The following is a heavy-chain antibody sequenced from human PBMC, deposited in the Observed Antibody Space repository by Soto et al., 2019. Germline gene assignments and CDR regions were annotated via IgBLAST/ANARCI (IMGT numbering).Heavy chain of an antibody. CDR2: IYYSGST. J-gene: IGHJ5*02. CDR3: ASPKIAFYNWFDP. CDR1: GGSISSSSYY. V-gene: IGHV4-39*01. Sequence: SETLPLTCTVSGGSISSSSYYWGWIRQPPGKGLEWIGSIYYSGSTYYNPSLKSRVTISVDTSKNQFSLKLSSVTAADTAVYYCASPKIAFYNWFDPWGQGTLGTVSS. D-gene: IGHD3-3*02.